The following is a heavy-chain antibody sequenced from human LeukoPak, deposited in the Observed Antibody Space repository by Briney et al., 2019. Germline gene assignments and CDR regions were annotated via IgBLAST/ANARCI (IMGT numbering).Heavy chain of an antibody. CDR2: IYYSGST. J-gene: IGHJ5*02. Sequence: SETLSLTCTVSGGSISSYYWSWIRQPPGKGLEWIGYIYYSGSTNYNPSLKSRVTTLVDTSKNQFSLKLSSVAAADTAVYYCARHTLAYVGGFGWFDPWGQGTLVTVSS. V-gene: IGHV4-59*08. CDR3: ARHTLAYVGGFGWFDP. D-gene: IGHD3-16*01. CDR1: GGSISSYY.